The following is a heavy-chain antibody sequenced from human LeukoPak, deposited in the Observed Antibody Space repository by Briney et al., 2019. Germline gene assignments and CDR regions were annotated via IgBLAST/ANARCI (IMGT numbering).Heavy chain of an antibody. CDR1: GGSISSGDYY. CDR3: ARVSLDSFDY. V-gene: IGHV4-30-4*01. D-gene: IGHD3-22*01. CDR2: IYYSGST. Sequence: SETLSLTCTVSGGSISSGDYYWSWIRQPPGKGLEWIGYIYYSGSTYYNPSLKSRVTISVDTSKNQFSLKLSSVTAADTAVYYCARVSLDSFDYWGQGTLVTVPS. J-gene: IGHJ4*02.